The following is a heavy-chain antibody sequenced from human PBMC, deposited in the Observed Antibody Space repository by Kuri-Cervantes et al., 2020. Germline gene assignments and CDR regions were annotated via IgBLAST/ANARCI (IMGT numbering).Heavy chain of an antibody. CDR1: GFTFSDYY. CDR2: ISSSGSTI. CDR3: ARVGSGWYPFDY. J-gene: IGHJ4*02. V-gene: IGHV3-11*04. D-gene: IGHD6-19*01. Sequence: GESLKISCAASGFTFSDYYMSWIRQAPGKGLEWVSYISSSGSTIYYADSVKGRFTISRDNAKNSLYLQMNSLRAEDTAVYYCARVGSGWYPFDYWGQGTLVTVSS.